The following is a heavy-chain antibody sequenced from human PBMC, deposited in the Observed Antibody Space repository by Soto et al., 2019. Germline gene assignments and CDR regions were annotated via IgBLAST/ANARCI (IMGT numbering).Heavy chain of an antibody. Sequence: PGGSLRLSCAASGFTFSSYWMSWVRQAPGKGLEWVANIKQDGSEKYYVDSVKGRFTISRDNAKNSLYRQMNSLRAEDTAVYYCARTPLKWLRDYLYYFDYWGQGTLVTVSS. CDR3: ARTPLKWLRDYLYYFDY. J-gene: IGHJ4*02. CDR1: GFTFSSYW. D-gene: IGHD5-12*01. CDR2: IKQDGSEK. V-gene: IGHV3-7*01.